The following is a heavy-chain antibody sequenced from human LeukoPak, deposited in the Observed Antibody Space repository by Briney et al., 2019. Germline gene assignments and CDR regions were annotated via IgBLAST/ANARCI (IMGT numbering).Heavy chain of an antibody. J-gene: IGHJ6*02. CDR1: GYTFDNFG. D-gene: IGHD6-13*01. CDR3: ARASSWYYYGMDV. Sequence: ASVKVSCKASGYTFDNFGFSWVRQAPGQGLEWMGWINPNSGGTNYAQKFQGRVTMTRDTSISTAYMELSRLRSDDTAVYYCARASSWYYYGMDVWGQGTTVTVSS. V-gene: IGHV1-2*02. CDR2: INPNSGGT.